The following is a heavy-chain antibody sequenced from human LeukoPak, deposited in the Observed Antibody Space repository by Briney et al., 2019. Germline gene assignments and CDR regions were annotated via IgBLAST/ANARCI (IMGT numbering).Heavy chain of an antibody. Sequence: PGGSLRLSCAASGFTFSDYYMSWIRQAPGKGLEWTGYISASAKTIYRADSVKGRFSIFRDNAKNSMYLQMNSLRAEDTAVYYCARVEDYDILTGFDYWGQGTLVTVSS. V-gene: IGHV3-11*04. CDR3: ARVEDYDILTGFDY. CDR2: ISASAKTI. J-gene: IGHJ4*02. CDR1: GFTFSDYY. D-gene: IGHD3-9*01.